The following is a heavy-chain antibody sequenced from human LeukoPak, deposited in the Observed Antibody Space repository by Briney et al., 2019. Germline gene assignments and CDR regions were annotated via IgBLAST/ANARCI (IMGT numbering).Heavy chain of an antibody. CDR3: ARGAMHSSSWYGAQYYYYYYYMDV. V-gene: IGHV3-48*03. CDR1: GFTFSSYE. D-gene: IGHD6-13*01. Sequence: PGGSLRLSCAASGFTFSSYEMNWVRQAPGKGLEWVSYISSSGSTIYYADSVKGRFTIPRDNAKNSLYLQMNSLRAEDTAVYYCARGAMHSSSWYGAQYYYYYYYMDVWGKGTTVTISS. J-gene: IGHJ6*03. CDR2: ISSSGSTI.